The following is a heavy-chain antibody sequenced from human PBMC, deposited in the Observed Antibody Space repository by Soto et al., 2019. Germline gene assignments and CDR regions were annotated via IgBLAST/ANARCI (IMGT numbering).Heavy chain of an antibody. CDR2: ISYRCST. J-gene: IGHJ5*02. CDR3: ATLLGWSSYNYFGP. D-gene: IGHD6-19*01. Sequence: VSXVSIRSTTFYWRWSRQPPLQGLDFIESISYRCSTSYNPSLKSRVTISVDTSKNQFSLRLTSVTAADTAVYYCATLLGWSSYNYFGPRGQRPLISVSS. V-gene: IGHV4-39*01. CDR1: XVSIRSTTFY.